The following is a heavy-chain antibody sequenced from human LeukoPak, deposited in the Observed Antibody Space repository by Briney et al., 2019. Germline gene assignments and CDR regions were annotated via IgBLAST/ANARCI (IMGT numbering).Heavy chain of an antibody. Sequence: PGGSLRLSCAASGFAFSTYGMHWVRQAPGKGLEWVAVISFDGSNKYYADSVKGRFTISRDNSKNTLYLQMNSLRAEDTAVYYCAKVGNWQDYWGQGTLVTVSS. CDR1: GFAFSTYG. J-gene: IGHJ4*02. CDR3: AKVGNWQDY. CDR2: ISFDGSNK. V-gene: IGHV3-30*18. D-gene: IGHD7-27*01.